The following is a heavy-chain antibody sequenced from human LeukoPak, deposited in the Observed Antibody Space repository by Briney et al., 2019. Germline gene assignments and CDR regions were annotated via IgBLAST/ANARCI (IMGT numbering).Heavy chain of an antibody. CDR2: IYYRGST. J-gene: IGHJ4*02. Sequence: SETLFLTCTVSGGSISSGGYYWSWIRQHPGKGLEWIGYIYYRGSTYYNPSLKSRVTISVDTSKNQFSLKLSSVTAADTAVYYCARYDSSGYYPRAGFDYWGQGTLVTVSS. CDR1: GGSISSGGYY. CDR3: ARYDSSGYYPRAGFDY. V-gene: IGHV4-31*03. D-gene: IGHD3-22*01.